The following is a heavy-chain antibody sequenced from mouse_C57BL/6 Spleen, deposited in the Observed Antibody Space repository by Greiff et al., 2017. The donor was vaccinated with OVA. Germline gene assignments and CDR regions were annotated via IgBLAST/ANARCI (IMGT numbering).Heavy chain of an antibody. CDR3: ARRGDYYGSSYWYFDV. D-gene: IGHD1-1*01. Sequence: QVQLQQPGAELVRPGTSVKLSCKASGYTFPSYWMHWVKQRPGQGLEWIGVIDPSDSYTNYNQKFKGKATLTVDTSSSTAYMQLSSLTSEDSAVYYCARRGDYYGSSYWYFDVWGTGTTVTVSS. J-gene: IGHJ1*03. CDR1: GYTFPSYW. CDR2: IDPSDSYT. V-gene: IGHV1-59*01.